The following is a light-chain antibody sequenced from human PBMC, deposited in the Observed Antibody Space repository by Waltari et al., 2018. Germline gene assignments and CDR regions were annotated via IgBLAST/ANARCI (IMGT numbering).Light chain of an antibody. V-gene: IGLV2-23*02. CDR2: EVT. Sequence: QSALTQAASVSGSPGQSIPISCTGTSSDVGSYNIVSWYPQHPGKAPKLIISEVTKRPSGVSNRFSGSKSGNTASLTISGLQAEDEADYFCSSYGSINTWLFGGGTKLTVL. CDR3: SSYGSINTWL. CDR1: SSDVGSYNI. J-gene: IGLJ3*02.